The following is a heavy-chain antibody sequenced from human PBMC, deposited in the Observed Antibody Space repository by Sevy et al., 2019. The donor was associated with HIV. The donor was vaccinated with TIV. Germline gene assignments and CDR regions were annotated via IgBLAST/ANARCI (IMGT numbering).Heavy chain of an antibody. D-gene: IGHD6-19*01. J-gene: IGHJ4*02. Sequence: GSLRLSCAASGFTFSSYGMHWVRQAPGKGLEWVAVISYDGSNKYYGDSVKGRFTISRDKSKNTLYLQMNSLRAEDTAVYYCAKDSSIALAGIHIDYWGQGTLVTVSS. CDR3: AKDSSIALAGIHIDY. CDR1: GFTFSSYG. V-gene: IGHV3-30*18. CDR2: ISYDGSNK.